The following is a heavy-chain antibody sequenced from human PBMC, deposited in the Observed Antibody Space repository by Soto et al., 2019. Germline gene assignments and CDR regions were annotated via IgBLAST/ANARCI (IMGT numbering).Heavy chain of an antibody. Sequence: QVQLVQSGAEVKKPGASVKVSCKASGYTFTSYYMHWVRQAPGQGLEWMGIVNPSGGSTSYAQKFQVRVTMTRDTSTSTVYMELSSLRSEDTAVYYCASEYSSSSDYYYYYGMDVWGQGTTVTVSS. CDR3: ASEYSSSSDYYYYYGMDV. CDR2: VNPSGGST. D-gene: IGHD6-6*01. CDR1: GYTFTSYY. J-gene: IGHJ6*02. V-gene: IGHV1-46*01.